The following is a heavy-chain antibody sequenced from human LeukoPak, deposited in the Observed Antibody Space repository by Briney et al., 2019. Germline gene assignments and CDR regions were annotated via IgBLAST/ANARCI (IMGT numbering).Heavy chain of an antibody. CDR1: GFTYSSYS. Sequence: GGSLRLSCAASGFTYSSYSMNWVRQAPGKGLEWVSSISSSSSYIYYADSVKGRFTISRDNAKNSLYLQMNSLRAEDTAVYYCARTWDPDAFDIWGQGTMVTVSS. CDR3: ARTWDPDAFDI. D-gene: IGHD1-26*01. V-gene: IGHV3-21*01. J-gene: IGHJ3*02. CDR2: ISSSSSYI.